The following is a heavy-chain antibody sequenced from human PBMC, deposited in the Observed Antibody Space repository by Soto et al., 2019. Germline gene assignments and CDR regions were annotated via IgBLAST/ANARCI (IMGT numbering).Heavy chain of an antibody. D-gene: IGHD6-19*01. Sequence: SETLSLTCTVAGGSSSSSSCYWGRIRQPPGEGLEWIGSIYYRGSTYYSPSLKRRVTISIDTSKNEFSLKLGSVTAADTSVYYCARQPSGYRSGWYFDYWGQGTPVTVSS. CDR2: IYYRGST. V-gene: IGHV4-39*01. CDR1: GGSSSSSSCY. CDR3: ARQPSGYRSGWYFDY. J-gene: IGHJ4*02.